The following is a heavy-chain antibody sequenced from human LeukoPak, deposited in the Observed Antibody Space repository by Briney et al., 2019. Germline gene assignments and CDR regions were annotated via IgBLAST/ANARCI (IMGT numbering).Heavy chain of an antibody. Sequence: PGGSLRLSCAASGFTFDDYAMRWVRQAPGGSVGWGSGISLNSGSIGYADSLRGRFTISRDNAKNSLYLQMNSLRAEDTALSYCAKGRILSPRSYYYGMDVWGQGTTVTVSS. CDR1: GFTFDDYA. V-gene: IGHV3-9*01. CDR3: AKGRILSPRSYYYGMDV. D-gene: IGHD2-15*01. CDR2: ISLNSGSI. J-gene: IGHJ6*02.